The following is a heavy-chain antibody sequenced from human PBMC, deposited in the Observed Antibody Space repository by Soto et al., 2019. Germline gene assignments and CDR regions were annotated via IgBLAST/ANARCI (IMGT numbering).Heavy chain of an antibody. CDR3: ARVVVPTTATTSNWFDP. CDR2: INPSGGGT. CDR1: GYTFTSSY. Sequence: ASVKVSCKASGYTFTSSYIHWVRQAPGQGFEWMGIINPSGGGTSYSQRFQGRVTMTSDTSTSTVYMELSSLRADDTAVYYCARVVVPTTATTSNWFDPWGQGTLVTVSS. J-gene: IGHJ5*02. D-gene: IGHD4-17*01. V-gene: IGHV1-46*01.